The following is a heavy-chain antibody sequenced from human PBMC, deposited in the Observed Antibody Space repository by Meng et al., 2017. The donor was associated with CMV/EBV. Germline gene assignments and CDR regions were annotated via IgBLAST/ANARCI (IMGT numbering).Heavy chain of an antibody. CDR3: ARDTHRNSHTPVDY. CDR1: RFTFSDYY. V-gene: IGHV3-11*01. J-gene: IGHJ4*02. CDR2: ISSNGSTM. Sequence: GESLKISCAASRFTFSDYYMSWMRQAPGKGLEWVSYISSNGSTMYYADSVKGRFTISRDNAKNSLYLQMNSLRAEDTAVYYCARDTHRNSHTPVDYWGQGTLVTVSS. D-gene: IGHD2-2*02.